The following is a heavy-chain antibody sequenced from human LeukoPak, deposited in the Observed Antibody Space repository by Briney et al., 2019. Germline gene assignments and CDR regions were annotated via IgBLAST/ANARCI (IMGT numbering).Heavy chain of an antibody. CDR2: ITNNGGST. CDR3: AKVGYNWNDVVYYFDY. Sequence: GGSLRLSCAASGFTLSSNAMSWVRQAPGKGLEWVSSITNNGGSTYYADSVKGRFTISRDNSKNTLYLQMNSLRAEDTAVYYCAKVGYNWNDVVYYFDYWGQGTLVTVSS. V-gene: IGHV3-23*01. D-gene: IGHD1-1*01. J-gene: IGHJ4*02. CDR1: GFTLSSNA.